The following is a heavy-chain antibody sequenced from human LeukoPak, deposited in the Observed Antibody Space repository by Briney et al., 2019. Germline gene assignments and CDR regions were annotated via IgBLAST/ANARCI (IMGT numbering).Heavy chain of an antibody. V-gene: IGHV1-18*01. CDR3: AKVTYYYDSNGDGQGRIVFDY. CDR1: GYTFAHYG. Sequence: GASVKVSCKASGYTFAHYGISWVRQAPGQGLEWRGWISVRRGNTKLAQRIQGRATLTTDTSTSTAYMELRSLRSDDTAKYYCAKVTYYYDSNGDGQGRIVFDYWGQGTLVTVSS. J-gene: IGHJ4*02. CDR2: ISVRRGNT. D-gene: IGHD3-22*01.